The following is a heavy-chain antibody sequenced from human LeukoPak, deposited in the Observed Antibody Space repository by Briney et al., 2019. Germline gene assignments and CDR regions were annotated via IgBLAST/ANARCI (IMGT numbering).Heavy chain of an antibody. D-gene: IGHD2-2*01. CDR2: NIPIFGTA. J-gene: IGHJ6*03. CDR1: GDTFSNFV. Sequence: ASVKVSCKTSGDTFSNFVISWVRQAPGQGLEWMGGNIPIFGTANYAQKFQGRVTITTDESTSTAYMELSSLRSEGTAVYYCARDRGFSTSLHYYYYMDVWGKGTTVTVSS. V-gene: IGHV1-69*05. CDR3: ARDRGFSTSLHYYYYMDV.